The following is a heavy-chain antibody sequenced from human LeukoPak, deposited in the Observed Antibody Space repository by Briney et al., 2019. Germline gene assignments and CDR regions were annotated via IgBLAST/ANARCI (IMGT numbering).Heavy chain of an antibody. V-gene: IGHV3-21*01. J-gene: IGHJ4*02. CDR1: GFTFSSYS. CDR2: ISSSSSYI. D-gene: IGHD5-18*01. CDR3: ARELQQLWRPIDY. Sequence: GGSLRLSCAASGFTFSSYSMNWVRQAPGKGLECVSSISSSSSYIYYADSVKGRFTISRDNAKNSLYLQMNSLRAEDTAVYYCARELQQLWRPIDYWGQGTLVTVSS.